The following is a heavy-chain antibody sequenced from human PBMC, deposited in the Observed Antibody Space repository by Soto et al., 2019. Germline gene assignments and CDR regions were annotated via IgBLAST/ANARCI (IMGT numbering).Heavy chain of an antibody. Sequence: QVQLVQSGAEVKKPGSSVKVSCRAPGGTFSGYAISWVQQAPGKGLEWMGGSIPISETTNSAQKFQGRVTITADESKSTAYMELSSLRSEDTAVYYCARSQGSSTSLEIYYYYYYGMDVWGQGTTVTVSS. D-gene: IGHD2-2*01. V-gene: IGHV1-69*01. CDR2: SIPISETT. J-gene: IGHJ6*02. CDR1: GGTFSGYA. CDR3: ARSQGSSTSLEIYYYYYYGMDV.